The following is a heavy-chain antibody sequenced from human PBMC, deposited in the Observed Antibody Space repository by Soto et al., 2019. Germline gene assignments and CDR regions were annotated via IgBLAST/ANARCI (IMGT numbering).Heavy chain of an antibody. CDR3: ARGSWFGDFGNFDYALDV. J-gene: IGHJ6*02. Sequence: GASVKVSCKVSGYTLTELSMHWVRQAPGKGLEWMGGFDPEDGETIYAQKFRGRLTMTSNTSTSTAYMDLSSLRSEDTAVYYCARGSWFGDFGNFDYALDVWGQGTTVTVSS. V-gene: IGHV1-24*01. CDR2: FDPEDGET. D-gene: IGHD3-10*01. CDR1: GYTLTELS.